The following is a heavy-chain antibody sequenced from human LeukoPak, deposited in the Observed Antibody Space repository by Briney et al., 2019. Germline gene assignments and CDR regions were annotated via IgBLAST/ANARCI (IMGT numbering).Heavy chain of an antibody. CDR3: AVMVATIKAAAGAFDI. D-gene: IGHD5-12*01. CDR2: ISSSSSYI. Sequence: GGSLRLSCAASGFTFSSYSMNWVRQAPEKGLEWVSSISSSSSYIYYADSVKGRYTISRDNAKNSLYLQMNSLRAEDTAVYYCAVMVATIKAAAGAFDIWGQGTMVTVSS. J-gene: IGHJ3*02. CDR1: GFTFSSYS. V-gene: IGHV3-21*01.